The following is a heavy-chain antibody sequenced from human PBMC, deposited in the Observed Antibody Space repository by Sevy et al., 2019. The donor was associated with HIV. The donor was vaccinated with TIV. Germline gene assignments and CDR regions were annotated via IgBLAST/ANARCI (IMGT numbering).Heavy chain of an antibody. J-gene: IGHJ6*02. CDR3: TLWFGKDYYYYYYGMDV. Sequence: GGSLRLSCAASGFIFSNAWMSWVRQAPGKGLEWVGRIKSKTDGGTTDYAAPVKGRFTISRDDSKNTLYLQMNSLKTEDTAVYYCTLWFGKDYYYYYYGMDVWGQGTTVTVSS. D-gene: IGHD3-10*01. V-gene: IGHV3-15*01. CDR1: GFIFSNAW. CDR2: IKSKTDGGTT.